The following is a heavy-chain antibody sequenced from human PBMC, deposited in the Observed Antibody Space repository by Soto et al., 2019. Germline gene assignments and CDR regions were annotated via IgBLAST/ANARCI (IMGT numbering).Heavy chain of an antibody. CDR3: AVYYYDSSGYYYIGDAFDI. CDR1: GGSISSSSYY. D-gene: IGHD3-22*01. V-gene: IGHV4-39*01. CDR2: IYYSGST. J-gene: IGHJ3*02. Sequence: QLQLQESGPGLVKPSETLSLTCTVSGGSISSSSYYWGWIRQPPGKGLEWIGSIYYSGSTYYNPSLKRRVTISVDTSKNQFSLKLSSVTAADTAVYYCAVYYYDSSGYYYIGDAFDIWGQGTMVTVSS.